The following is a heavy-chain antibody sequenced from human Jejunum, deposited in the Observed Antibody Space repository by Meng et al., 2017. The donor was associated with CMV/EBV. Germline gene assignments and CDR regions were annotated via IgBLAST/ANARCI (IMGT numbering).Heavy chain of an antibody. CDR3: ASPPYNYYDITNYNLGFFDY. J-gene: IGHJ4*02. Sequence: FTSYAMHGVRQAPGERLEWRGLNNAGNGYTKYSQKCQGRVTMTRYTYASTVYMELSSLTSEDTSVYYCASPPYNYYDITNYNLGFFDYWGQGTLVTVSS. CDR2: NNAGNGYT. V-gene: IGHV1-3*01. D-gene: IGHD3-22*01. CDR1: FTSYA.